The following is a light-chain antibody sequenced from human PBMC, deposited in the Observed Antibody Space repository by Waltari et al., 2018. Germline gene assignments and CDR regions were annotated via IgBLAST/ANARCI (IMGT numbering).Light chain of an antibody. V-gene: IGLV1-40*01. CDR2: VTT. J-gene: IGLJ2*01. CDR1: SSNIGAGYD. Sequence: QSVLTQPPSVSGAPGQRVTISCPGSSSNIGAGYDVPWYQPLPGTAPKLLIYVTTNRPSGVPDRFSGSKSGTSASLAITGLQAEDEADYYCQSYDSSLSGSVFGGGTKLTVL. CDR3: QSYDSSLSGSV.